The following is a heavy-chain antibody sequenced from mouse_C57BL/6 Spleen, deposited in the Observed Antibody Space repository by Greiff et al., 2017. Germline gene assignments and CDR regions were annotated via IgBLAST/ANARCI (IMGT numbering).Heavy chain of an antibody. V-gene: IGHV1-15*01. Sequence: QVQLQQSGAELVRPGASVTLSCKASGYTFTDYEMHWVKQTPVHGLEWIGAIDPETGGTAYNQKFKGKAILTADKSSSTAYMELRSLTSEDSAVYYCTRVVPIYDDHYYAMDYWGQGTSVTVSS. D-gene: IGHD2-3*01. CDR2: IDPETGGT. CDR3: TRVVPIYDDHYYAMDY. CDR1: GYTFTDYE. J-gene: IGHJ4*01.